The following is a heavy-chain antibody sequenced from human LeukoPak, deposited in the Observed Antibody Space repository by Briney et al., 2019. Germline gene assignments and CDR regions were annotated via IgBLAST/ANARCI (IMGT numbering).Heavy chain of an antibody. Sequence: PSETLSLTCTVSGGSISSGGYYWSWIRQHPGKGLEWIGYIYYSGSTYYNPSLKSRVTISVDTSKNQFSLKLSSVTAADTAVYYCAREGDRAPDYWGQGTLVTVSS. CDR3: AREGDRAPDY. D-gene: IGHD3-16*01. J-gene: IGHJ4*02. V-gene: IGHV4-31*03. CDR2: IYYSGST. CDR1: GGSISSGGYY.